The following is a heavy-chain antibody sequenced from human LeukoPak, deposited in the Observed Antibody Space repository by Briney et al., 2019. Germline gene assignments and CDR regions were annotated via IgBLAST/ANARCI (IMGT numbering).Heavy chain of an antibody. J-gene: IGHJ4*02. Sequence: ASVKVSCKASGYRFTTDMYTIHWLRQAPGHRLEWMGWINAGNGNTKYSQKFQGRVTITGDTSARTVYMEVSSLVSEDTAVYYCARDSDSSGWSWVYWGQGTLVTVSS. CDR3: ARDSDSSGWSWVY. V-gene: IGHV1-3*01. D-gene: IGHD6-19*01. CDR1: GYRFTTDMYT. CDR2: INAGNGNT.